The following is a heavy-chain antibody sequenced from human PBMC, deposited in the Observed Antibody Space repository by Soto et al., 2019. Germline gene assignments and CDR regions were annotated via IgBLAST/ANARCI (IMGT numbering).Heavy chain of an antibody. CDR3: ARDSPYYDFWSGQSSHKPGFDY. CDR1: GYTFTSYG. V-gene: IGHV1-18*01. D-gene: IGHD3-3*01. CDR2: ISAYNGNT. Sequence: QVQLVQSGAEVKKPGASVKVSCKAPGYTFTSYGISWVRQAPGQGLEWMGRISAYNGNTNYAQKLQGRVTMTTDTSTSTAYMELRSLRSDDTAVYYCARDSPYYDFWSGQSSHKPGFDYWGQGTLVTVS. J-gene: IGHJ4*02.